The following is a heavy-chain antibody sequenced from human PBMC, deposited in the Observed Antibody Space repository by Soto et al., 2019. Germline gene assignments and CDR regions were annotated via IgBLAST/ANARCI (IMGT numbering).Heavy chain of an antibody. D-gene: IGHD6-6*01. V-gene: IGHV3-7*01. Sequence: LRLSCAASGFTFSKYWMSWVRQAPGKGLEWVANINEDGSEKLHVDSVKGRSTISRDNARNSLYLQMNSLRVEDTAMYYCAKDSFNDDYRRSSWVSWGQGILVTVSS. CDR3: AKDSFNDDYRRSSWVS. CDR2: INEDGSEK. CDR1: GFTFSKYW. J-gene: IGHJ5*02.